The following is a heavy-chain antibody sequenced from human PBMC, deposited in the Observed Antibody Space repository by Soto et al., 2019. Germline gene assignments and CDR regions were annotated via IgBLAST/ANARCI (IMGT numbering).Heavy chain of an antibody. CDR1: GFTFSSYG. CDR3: ARDINYGDYDSTSYGMDV. Sequence: QVQLVESGGGVVQPGRSLRLSCAASGFTFSSYGMHWVRQAPGKGLEWVAVIWYDGSNKYYADSVKGRFTISRDNSKNTLYLQMNSLGAEDTAVYYCARDINYGDYDSTSYGMDVWGQGTTVTVSS. D-gene: IGHD4-17*01. CDR2: IWYDGSNK. V-gene: IGHV3-33*01. J-gene: IGHJ6*02.